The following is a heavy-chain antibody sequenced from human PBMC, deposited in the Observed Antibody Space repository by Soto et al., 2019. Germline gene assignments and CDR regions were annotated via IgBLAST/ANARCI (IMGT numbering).Heavy chain of an antibody. J-gene: IGHJ4*02. V-gene: IGHV1-2*07. CDR2: INPISGVT. CDR1: GYTFTSYG. Sequence: ASVNVSCEASGYTFTSYGISWVRQAPGQGLEWMGWINPISGVTTYAHKFQGRVPSTRDTSISTANMELSRLRSDDTAVYYCARGYCASASCYVGAYYFDYWGQGTLVTVSS. D-gene: IGHD2-2*01. CDR3: ARGYCASASCYVGAYYFDY.